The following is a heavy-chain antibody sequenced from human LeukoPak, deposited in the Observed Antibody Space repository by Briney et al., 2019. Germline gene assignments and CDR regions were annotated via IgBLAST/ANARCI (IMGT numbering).Heavy chain of an antibody. V-gene: IGHV1-46*01. J-gene: IGHJ4*02. CDR3: ARGGASGRWYYYDSSGPENRYDY. CDR1: GYTFTSYY. D-gene: IGHD3-22*01. Sequence: GASVKVSCKASGYTFTSYYMHWVRQAPGQGLEWMGIINPSGGSTSYAQKFQGRVTMTRDTSTSTVYMELSSLRSEDTAVYYCARGGASGRWYYYDSSGPENRYDYWGRGTLVTVSS. CDR2: INPSGGST.